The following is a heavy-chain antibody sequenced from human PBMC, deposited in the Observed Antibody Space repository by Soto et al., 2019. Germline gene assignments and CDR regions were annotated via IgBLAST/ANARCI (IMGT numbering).Heavy chain of an antibody. Sequence: QVQLVQSGAEVKKPGSSVKVSCKASGGTFSSYTISWVRQAPGQGLEWMGRIIPILNIASYAQNFQGRVTITADKSTSTAYMELSSLRSEDTAVYCCAREGDADAFAIWGQGTMVTVSS. CDR2: IIPILNIA. CDR3: AREGDADAFAI. D-gene: IGHD2-21*02. V-gene: IGHV1-69*02. J-gene: IGHJ3*02. CDR1: GGTFSSYT.